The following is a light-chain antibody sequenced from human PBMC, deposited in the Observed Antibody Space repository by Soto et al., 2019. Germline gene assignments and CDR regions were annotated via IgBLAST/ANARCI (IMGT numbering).Light chain of an antibody. CDR3: QQYHYYPQR. Sequence: DIQMTQSPSTLSASVGDRVTITCRASQTISSGLAWYQQNPGKAPKLLIYDASTLESGVPSRFSGSGSGTEFTPHISSLQHEDIATYYCQQYHYYPQRFGKGTKGDIK. V-gene: IGKV1-5*01. CDR2: DAS. J-gene: IGKJ1*01. CDR1: QTISSG.